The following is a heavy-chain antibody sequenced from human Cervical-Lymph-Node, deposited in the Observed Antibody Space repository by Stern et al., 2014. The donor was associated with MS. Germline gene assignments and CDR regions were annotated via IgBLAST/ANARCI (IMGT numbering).Heavy chain of an antibody. CDR2: IYYSGST. J-gene: IGHJ4*01. CDR1: GGSITNYY. V-gene: IGHV4-59*01. CDR3: ARDKGMFSL. Sequence: QVQLQESGPGLVKPSETLSLTCTVSGGSITNYYWSWIRQPPGKGLEWIGYIYYSGSTNYHPSLKSRVTISVDTSKNQFSLKLSSVTAADTAVYYCARDKGMFSLWGQGTLVTVSS. D-gene: IGHD3-10*02.